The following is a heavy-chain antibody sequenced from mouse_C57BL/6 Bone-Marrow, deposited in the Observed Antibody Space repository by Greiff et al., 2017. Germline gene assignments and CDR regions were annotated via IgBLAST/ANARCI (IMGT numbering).Heavy chain of an antibody. CDR1: GYTFTSYW. Sequence: VQLQQPGAELVKPGASVKVSCTASGYTFTSYWMHWVQQRPGQGLEWIGRIHPSDSYTNYNQKFKGNATLTVDKSASKADMQLSRLTSEDSAVYYCAIGRIYEGTMCDWGQGTSVTVSS. D-gene: IGHD1-1*02. CDR2: IHPSDSYT. CDR3: AIGRIYEGTMCD. V-gene: IGHV1-74*01. J-gene: IGHJ4*01.